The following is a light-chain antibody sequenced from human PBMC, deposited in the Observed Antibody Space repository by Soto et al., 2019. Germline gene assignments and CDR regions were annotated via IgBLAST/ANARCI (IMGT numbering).Light chain of an antibody. J-gene: IGLJ2*01. CDR3: QSFDSSLSGVV. CDR1: TSNIGAGYD. CDR2: RSN. V-gene: IGLV1-40*01. Sequence: QSVLTQPPSVSGAPGQRVTISCTGSTSNIGAGYDVHWYQQLPGTAPKLLMYRSNNRAPGVPDRLSGSKSGTSASLAITGLQAEDEADYYCQSFDSSLSGVVFGGGTKVTVL.